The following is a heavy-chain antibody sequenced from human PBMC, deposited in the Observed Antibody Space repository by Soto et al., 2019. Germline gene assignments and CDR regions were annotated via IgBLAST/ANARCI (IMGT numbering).Heavy chain of an antibody. V-gene: IGHV4-30-4*01. CDR1: GGSINSGDYY. CDR3: ARVRGYCSSTSCYFWFDP. J-gene: IGHJ5*02. CDR2: IYYSGST. D-gene: IGHD2-2*01. Sequence: QVQLQESGPGLVKPSQTLSLTCTVSGGSINSGDYYWSWIRQPPGKGLEWIGYIYYSGSTYYNPSLKSRVTISVDTSKNQFSLKLSSVTAADTAVYYCARVRGYCSSTSCYFWFDPWGQGTLVTVSS.